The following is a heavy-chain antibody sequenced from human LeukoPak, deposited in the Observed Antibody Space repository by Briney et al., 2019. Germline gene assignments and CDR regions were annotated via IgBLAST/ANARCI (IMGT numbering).Heavy chain of an antibody. CDR3: ARDRITVTGSTWFDP. CDR2: ITSSGTTI. V-gene: IGHV3-48*03. J-gene: IGHJ5*02. Sequence: GGSLRLSCAASAFTFSNYEMNWVRQAPGKGLEWLSYITSSGTTIYYADSVKGRFTISRDNAKNSLYLQMNSLTAEDTAVYYCARDRITVTGSTWFDPWGQGTLVTVSS. CDR1: AFTFSNYE. D-gene: IGHD6-19*01.